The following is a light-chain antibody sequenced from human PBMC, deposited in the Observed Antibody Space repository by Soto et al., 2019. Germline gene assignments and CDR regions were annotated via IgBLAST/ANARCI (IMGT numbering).Light chain of an antibody. CDR1: QSISSY. Sequence: DIRMTQSPSFLSASVGDRVTITCRASQSISSYLNWYQQKPGKAPKLLIYAASSLQSGVPSRFSGSGSGTDFTLTISSLQPEDFATYYCQQSYSTLRTFGPGTKVDIK. CDR2: AAS. V-gene: IGKV1-39*01. CDR3: QQSYSTLRT. J-gene: IGKJ3*01.